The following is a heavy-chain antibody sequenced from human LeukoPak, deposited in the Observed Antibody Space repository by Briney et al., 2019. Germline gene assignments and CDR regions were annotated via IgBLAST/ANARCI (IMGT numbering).Heavy chain of an antibody. Sequence: GGSLRLSCAASGFTVSSNYMSWVRQAPGKGLEWVSAISGSGGSTYYADSVKGRFTISRDNSKNTLYLQMNNLRAEDTAVYYCAVYCSSTSCNGMDVWGQGTTVTVSS. V-gene: IGHV3-23*01. CDR2: ISGSGGST. CDR1: GFTVSSNY. J-gene: IGHJ6*02. CDR3: AVYCSSTSCNGMDV. D-gene: IGHD2-2*01.